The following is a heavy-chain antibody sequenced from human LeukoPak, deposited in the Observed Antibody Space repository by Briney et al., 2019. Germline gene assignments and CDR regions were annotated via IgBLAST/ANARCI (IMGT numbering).Heavy chain of an antibody. J-gene: IGHJ2*01. D-gene: IGHD6-13*01. CDR3: ASGPEGYSSSWYPRLNWYFDL. CDR2: INPNSGGT. Sequence: ASVKVSCKASGYTFTDYYMHWVRQAPGQGLEWMGWINPNSGGTNYAQKFQGRVTMTRDTSISTAYMELSRLRSDDTAVYYCASGPEGYSSSWYPRLNWYFDLWGRGTLVTVSS. V-gene: IGHV1-2*02. CDR1: GYTFTDYY.